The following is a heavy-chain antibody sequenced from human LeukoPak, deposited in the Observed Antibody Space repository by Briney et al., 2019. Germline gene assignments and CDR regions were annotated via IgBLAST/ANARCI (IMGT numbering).Heavy chain of an antibody. Sequence: PGGSLRLSCAASGFTFSTYSMNWVRQAPGKGLEWVSYIGNTGSPIFYADSVEGRFTISRDNAKNSLYLQMNNLRAEDTAVYYCARGGDYWGQGTLVTVSS. D-gene: IGHD3-10*01. J-gene: IGHJ4*02. CDR3: ARGGDY. CDR1: GFTFSTYS. CDR2: IGNTGSPI. V-gene: IGHV3-48*01.